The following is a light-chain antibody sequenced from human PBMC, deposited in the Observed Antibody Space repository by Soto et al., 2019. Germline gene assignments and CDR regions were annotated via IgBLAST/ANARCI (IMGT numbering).Light chain of an antibody. CDR2: ATS. V-gene: IGKV3-20*01. J-gene: IGKJ1*01. CDR1: QSVSSTY. Sequence: EIVLTQSPGTLSLSPGERASLSCRASQSVSSTYLAWYQQKPGQAPRLLISATSTRATGIPDRFSGSGSGTDFTLTISRLEPEDFAVYYCQQYGSSLWTFGQGTKVEIK. CDR3: QQYGSSLWT.